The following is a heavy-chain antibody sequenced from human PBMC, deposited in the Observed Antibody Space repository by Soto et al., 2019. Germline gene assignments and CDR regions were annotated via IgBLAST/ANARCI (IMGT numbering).Heavy chain of an antibody. J-gene: IGHJ4*02. CDR1: GFTFSSYG. D-gene: IGHD1-26*01. CDR3: AAGATICPGY. V-gene: IGHV3-30*03. Sequence: QVQLVESGGGVVQPGRSLRLSCAASGFTFSSYGMHWVRQAPGKGLEWVAVISYDGSNKYYADSVKGRFTISRDNSKNTLYLPMNSLRAEDTAVYYCAAGATICPGYWGQGTLVTVSS. CDR2: ISYDGSNK.